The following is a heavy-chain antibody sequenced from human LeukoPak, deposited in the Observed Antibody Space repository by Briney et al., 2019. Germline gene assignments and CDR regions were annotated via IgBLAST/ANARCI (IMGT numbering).Heavy chain of an antibody. J-gene: IGHJ4*02. CDR3: ARHGLKLVGASTIYFDN. D-gene: IGHD1-26*01. Sequence: SETLSLTCSVSGGSISNNYWSWLRQSPEKGLEWIGYIHSSGSTDYNTSFKSRVVVSVDTSKNQFSLKLYSVTAADTAVYYCARHGLKLVGASTIYFDNWGQGTLVTVSS. CDR1: GGSISNNY. CDR2: IHSSGST. V-gene: IGHV4-59*08.